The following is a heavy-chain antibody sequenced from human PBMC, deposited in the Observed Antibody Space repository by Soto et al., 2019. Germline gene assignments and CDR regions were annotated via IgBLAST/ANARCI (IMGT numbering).Heavy chain of an antibody. Sequence: SETLSLTCAVSGGSISSGGYSWSWIRQPPGKGLEWIGYIYHSGSTYYNPSLKSRVTISVDTSKNQFSLKLSSVTAADTAVYYCVRGRWSALWGQGTLVTVSS. CDR1: GGSISSGGYS. CDR3: VRGRWSAL. J-gene: IGHJ5*02. V-gene: IGHV4-30-2*01. CDR2: IYHSGST.